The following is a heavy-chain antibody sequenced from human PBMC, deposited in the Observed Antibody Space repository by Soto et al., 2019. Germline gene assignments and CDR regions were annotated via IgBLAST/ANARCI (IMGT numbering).Heavy chain of an antibody. CDR2: IYWDDDK. CDR1: AFSLSTAGVG. Sequence: QITLKESGPPLVKPTQTLTLTCTFSAFSLSTAGVGVSWIRQPPGKALEWLALIYWDDDKRYSPSLRSRLNITKDTSKNQVVLTMANMDPVDTATYYCIQSRCGGDCLQSYASYYYYGMDVWGQGTTVTVSS. D-gene: IGHD2-21*02. CDR3: IQSRCGGDCLQSYASYYYYGMDV. V-gene: IGHV2-5*02. J-gene: IGHJ6*02.